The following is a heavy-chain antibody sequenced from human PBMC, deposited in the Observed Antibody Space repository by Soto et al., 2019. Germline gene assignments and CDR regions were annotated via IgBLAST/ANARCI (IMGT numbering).Heavy chain of an antibody. J-gene: IGHJ5*02. Sequence: PSETLSLTCSVSGGTISGYYWTWIRQPAGKGLEWIGRIYSSGNTKYNPSLQSRVTMSLDTSNNQFSLRLTSVTAADTAVYYCARGQRFPDWFDHWGQGTSVTVSS. CDR3: ARGQRFPDWFDH. D-gene: IGHD3-3*01. CDR2: IYSSGNT. V-gene: IGHV4-4*07. CDR1: GGTISGYY.